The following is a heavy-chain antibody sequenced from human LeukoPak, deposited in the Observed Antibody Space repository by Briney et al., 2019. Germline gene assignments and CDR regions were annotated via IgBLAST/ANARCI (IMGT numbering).Heavy chain of an antibody. Sequence: GGSLRLSCAASGFTFSSYSMNWVRQAPGKGLEWVSSISSSGTYIYYEDSVQGRFTISRDNAKSSLSLQLNSLRAEDTAVYYCARASGYYYYYGMDVWGQGTTVTVSS. D-gene: IGHD3-3*01. CDR1: GFTFSSYS. CDR3: ARASGYYYYYGMDV. CDR2: ISSSGTYI. V-gene: IGHV3-21*01. J-gene: IGHJ6*02.